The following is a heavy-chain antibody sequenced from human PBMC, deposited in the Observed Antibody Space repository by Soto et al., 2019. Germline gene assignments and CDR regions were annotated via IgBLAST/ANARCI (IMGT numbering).Heavy chain of an antibody. Sequence: EVQLVESGGGLVQPGGSLRLSCAASGFTFSSYWMSWVRQAPGKGLEWVANIKQDGSEKYYVDSVKGRFTISRDNAKNSLYLQMNSQSADDTAVYYCARGAPYCSSASCLPGDRGNWFDPWGQGTLVTVSS. V-gene: IGHV3-7*01. D-gene: IGHD2-2*01. CDR2: IKQDGSEK. CDR1: GFTFSSYW. J-gene: IGHJ5*02. CDR3: ARGAPYCSSASCLPGDRGNWFDP.